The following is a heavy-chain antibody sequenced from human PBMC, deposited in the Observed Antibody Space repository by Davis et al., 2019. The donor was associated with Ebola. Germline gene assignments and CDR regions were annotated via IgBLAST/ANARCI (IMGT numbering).Heavy chain of an antibody. CDR2: ISSSGSTI. V-gene: IGHV3-11*01. CDR1: GFTVSSNY. J-gene: IGHJ6*02. Sequence: GGSLRLSCAASGFTVSSNYMSWVRQAPGKGLEWVSYISSSGSTIYYADSVKGRFTISRDNAKNSLYLQMNSLRAEDTAVYYCARGARVIAYYYYGMDVWGQGTTVTVSS. D-gene: IGHD3-10*01. CDR3: ARGARVIAYYYYGMDV.